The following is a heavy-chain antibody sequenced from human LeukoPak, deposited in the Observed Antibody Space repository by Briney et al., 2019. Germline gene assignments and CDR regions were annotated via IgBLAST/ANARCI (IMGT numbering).Heavy chain of an antibody. CDR1: AFTFSLYA. J-gene: IGHJ4*02. CDR2: ISAGGSST. V-gene: IGHV3-23*01. Sequence: PGGSLRLSCAASAFTFSLYAMTWVRQAPGKGLEWVSRISAGGSSTYYADSVKGRFTISRDNPKNTLYLQMSSLRPEDTAVYYCAKRVGSSGWPYDYWGQGTLVTVSS. CDR3: AKRVGSSGWPYDY. D-gene: IGHD6-19*01.